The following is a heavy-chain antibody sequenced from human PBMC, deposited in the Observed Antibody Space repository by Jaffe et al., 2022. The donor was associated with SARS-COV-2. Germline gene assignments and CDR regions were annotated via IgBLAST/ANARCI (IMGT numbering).Heavy chain of an antibody. CDR2: ISSNGGST. Sequence: EVQLVESGGGLVQPGGSLRLSCAASGFTFSSYAMHWVRQAPGKGLEYVSAISSNGGSTYYANSVKGRFTISRDNSKNTLYLQMGSLRAEDMAVYYCARDRIAARRAAAPPDAFDIWGQGTMVTVSS. D-gene: IGHD6-6*01. CDR1: GFTFSSYA. J-gene: IGHJ3*02. CDR3: ARDRIAARRAAAPPDAFDI. V-gene: IGHV3-64*01.